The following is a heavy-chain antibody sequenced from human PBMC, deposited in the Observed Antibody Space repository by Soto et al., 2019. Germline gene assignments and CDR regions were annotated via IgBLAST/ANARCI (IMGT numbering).Heavy chain of an antibody. Sequence: GASVKVSCKASGYTFNSYGISWVGQAPGQGLEWMGWISAYNGNTNYAHKLQGRVTMTTDTSTSTAYMELRSLRSDATAVYSCPTDSTPVGDQNWFAPWGQGTLVPVSS. J-gene: IGHJ5*02. V-gene: IGHV1-18*01. CDR3: PTDSTPVGDQNWFAP. CDR2: ISAYNGNT. CDR1: GYTFNSYG. D-gene: IGHD3-16*01.